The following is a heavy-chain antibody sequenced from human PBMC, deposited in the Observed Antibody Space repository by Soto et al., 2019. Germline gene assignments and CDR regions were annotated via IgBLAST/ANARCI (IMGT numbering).Heavy chain of an antibody. V-gene: IGHV1-69*12. CDR2: IIPIFGTA. J-gene: IGHJ5*02. Sequence: QVQLVQSGAEVKKPGSSVKVSCKASGGTFSSDAISWVRQAPGQGLEWMGGIIPIFGTANYAQKFQGRVTITADESTSTAYMELSSLRSEDTAVYFCARGGGSDFWSAYANWFDPWGQGTLVTVSS. D-gene: IGHD3-3*01. CDR3: ARGGGSDFWSAYANWFDP. CDR1: GGTFSSDA.